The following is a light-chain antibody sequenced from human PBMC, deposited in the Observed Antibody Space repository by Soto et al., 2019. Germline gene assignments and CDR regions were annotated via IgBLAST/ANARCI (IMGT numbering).Light chain of an antibody. V-gene: IGKV1-39*01. CDR1: QSISSY. J-gene: IGKJ3*01. Sequence: DIQMTQSPSSLSASVGDRVTITCRASQSISSYLNWYQQKPGKAPKLLIYAASSLQSGVPSRFSGSGSGTDFTLTISSLQPEDFATYYCQQSYSTRFTFGPG. CDR3: QQSYSTRFT. CDR2: AAS.